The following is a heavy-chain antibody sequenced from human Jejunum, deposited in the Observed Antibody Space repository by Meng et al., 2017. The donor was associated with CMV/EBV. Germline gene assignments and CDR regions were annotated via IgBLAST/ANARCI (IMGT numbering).Heavy chain of an antibody. J-gene: IGHJ4*02. CDR1: GFTFSDSA. Sequence: VQLVESGGGLVQPGGSLKLSCAAFGFTFSDSAVHWVRQASGKGLEWIGRIRIKPSDYATTYAASVKGRFTISRDDSKKTAYLQMNSLKTEDTAVYYCTSAEHGYSYASRFDYWGQGTLVTVSS. CDR3: TSAEHGYSYASRFDY. V-gene: IGHV3-73*02. D-gene: IGHD5-18*01. CDR2: IRIKPSDYAT.